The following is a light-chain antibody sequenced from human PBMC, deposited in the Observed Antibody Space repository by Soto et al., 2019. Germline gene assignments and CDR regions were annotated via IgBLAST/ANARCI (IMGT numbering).Light chain of an antibody. CDR1: QSISRN. Sequence: EIVMTQSLATLSVSPGERATLSCRASQSISRNLAWYQQKPGQAPRLLIYAASTRATGLPARFSGSGSGTEFTLTISSLQSEDFAVYSCQQYNNWPLTFGQGTKVEVK. V-gene: IGKV3-15*01. J-gene: IGKJ1*01. CDR2: AAS. CDR3: QQYNNWPLT.